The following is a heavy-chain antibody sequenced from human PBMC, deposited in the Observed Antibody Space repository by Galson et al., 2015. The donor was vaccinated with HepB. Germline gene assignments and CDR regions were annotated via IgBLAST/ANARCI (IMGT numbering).Heavy chain of an antibody. Sequence: SLRLSCAASGFTFSSYDMHWVRQSPGKGLEWVAFVRSDGSNTYYADSVKGRFSISRDNSKNTLFVQMNSLRAEDTAVYYCAKPFRTGWSYFDNWGQGTLVTVSS. D-gene: IGHD6-19*01. CDR3: AKPFRTGWSYFDN. V-gene: IGHV3-30*02. CDR2: VRSDGSNT. J-gene: IGHJ4*02. CDR1: GFTFSSYD.